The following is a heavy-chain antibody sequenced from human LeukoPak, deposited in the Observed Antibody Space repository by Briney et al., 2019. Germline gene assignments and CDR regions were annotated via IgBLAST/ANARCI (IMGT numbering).Heavy chain of an antibody. V-gene: IGHV3-23*01. D-gene: IGHD3-22*01. CDR1: GFTFSSYA. J-gene: IGHJ4*02. Sequence: PGGSLRLSCAASGFTFSSYAMSWVRQAPGKGLEWVSAISGSGGSTYYADSVKGRFTISRDNSKNTLDLQMNSLRAEDTAVYYCANSQMYYYDSSGYLDYWGQGTLVTVSS. CDR2: ISGSGGST. CDR3: ANSQMYYYDSSGYLDY.